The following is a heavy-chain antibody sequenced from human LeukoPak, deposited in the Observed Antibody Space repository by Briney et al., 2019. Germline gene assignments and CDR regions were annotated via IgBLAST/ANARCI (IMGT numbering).Heavy chain of an antibody. CDR3: ARDLSQNSPFQH. D-gene: IGHD1-7*01. CDR2: ISSSSSTI. Sequence: GGSLRLSCAASGFTFSDYYMSWIRQAPGKGLEWVSYISSSSSTIYYADSVKGRFTLSRDNAKNSLYLQMNRLRAEDTAVYYCARDLSQNSPFQHWGQGTLVTVSS. CDR1: GFTFSDYY. J-gene: IGHJ1*01. V-gene: IGHV3-11*04.